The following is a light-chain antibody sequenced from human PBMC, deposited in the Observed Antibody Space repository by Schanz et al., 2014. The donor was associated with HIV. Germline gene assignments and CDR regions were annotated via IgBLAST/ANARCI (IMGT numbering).Light chain of an antibody. CDR3: QQYYSTPWT. CDR2: WAS. CDR1: QSVLYRSDNKNY. V-gene: IGKV4-1*01. J-gene: IGKJ1*01. Sequence: DLVMTQSPDSLAVSLGERATINCKSSQSVLYRSDNKNYLAWYRQRPGQPPELLIYWASTRESGVPDRFSGSGSGTDFTLTISSLQAEDVAVYYCQQYYSTPWTFGQGTKVELK.